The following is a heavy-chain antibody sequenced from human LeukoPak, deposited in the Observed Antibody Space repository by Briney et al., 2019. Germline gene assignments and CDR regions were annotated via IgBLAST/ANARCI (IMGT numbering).Heavy chain of an antibody. V-gene: IGHV4-34*01. Sequence: GSLRLSCAASGFTFSNYAMSWVRQPPGKGLEWIGEINHSGSTNYNPSLKSRVTISVDTSKNQFSLKLSSVTAADTAVYYCARQSIWFGPYYMDVWGKGTTVTISS. CDR1: GFTFSNYA. J-gene: IGHJ6*03. CDR3: ARQSIWFGPYYMDV. CDR2: INHSGST. D-gene: IGHD3-10*01.